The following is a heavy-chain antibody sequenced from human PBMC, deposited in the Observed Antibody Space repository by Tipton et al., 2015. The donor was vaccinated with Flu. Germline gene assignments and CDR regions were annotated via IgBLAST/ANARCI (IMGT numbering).Heavy chain of an antibody. CDR3: ARLSYYDVDLKNHYFEY. V-gene: IGHV4-39*01. CDR2: IYYDGST. CDR1: GGSISSYH. J-gene: IGHJ4*02. Sequence: TLSLTCTGSGGSISSYHWGWIRQPPGKGLEWIGSIYYDGSTYYNPSLKSRVTLSVDTSKNQFSLKLSSVTVADTAVYYCARLSYYDVDLKNHYFEYWGQGTPVTVSS. D-gene: IGHD3-10*02.